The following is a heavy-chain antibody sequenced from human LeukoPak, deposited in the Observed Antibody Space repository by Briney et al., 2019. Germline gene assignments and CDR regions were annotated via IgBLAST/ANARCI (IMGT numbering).Heavy chain of an antibody. CDR2: INPNSGGT. J-gene: IGHJ3*02. CDR1: GYTFTGYF. Sequence: TSMKVSCKASGYTFTGYFIHWVRQAPGQRLEWMGCINPNSGGTNYAQNFQGRVTMTRDTSTSTAYMELSRLRSDDTAVYYCARDLGWGGEEPFDIWGQGTMVTVSS. CDR3: ARDLGWGGEEPFDI. V-gene: IGHV1-2*02. D-gene: IGHD2-21*01.